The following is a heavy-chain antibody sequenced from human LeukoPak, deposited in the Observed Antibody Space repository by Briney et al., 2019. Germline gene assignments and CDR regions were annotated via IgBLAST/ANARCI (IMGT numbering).Heavy chain of an antibody. CDR2: IYYSGST. V-gene: IGHV4-31*03. J-gene: IGHJ3*02. CDR1: GGSISSGGYY. D-gene: IGHD3-9*01. Sequence: SETLSLTCTDSGGSISSGGYYWSWIRQHPGKGLEWIGYIYYSGSTYYNPSLKSRVTISVDTSKNQFSLKLSSVTAADTAVYYCARASYYDILTGSGPGAFDIWGQGTMVTVSS. CDR3: ARASYYDILTGSGPGAFDI.